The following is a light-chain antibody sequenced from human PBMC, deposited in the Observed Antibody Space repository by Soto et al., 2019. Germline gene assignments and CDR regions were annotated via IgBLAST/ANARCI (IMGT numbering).Light chain of an antibody. CDR2: ESD. CDR3: GTWDSSLSVWV. Sequence: QSVLTQPPSVSAAPGQKVTISCSGSRSNIGNNYVSWYQQLPATAPKLLIYESDKRPSGIPGRFSGSKSGTSATLGIAGLQTGDEADYYCGTWDSSLSVWVFGGGTKVTVL. CDR1: RSNIGNNY. V-gene: IGLV1-51*02. J-gene: IGLJ3*02.